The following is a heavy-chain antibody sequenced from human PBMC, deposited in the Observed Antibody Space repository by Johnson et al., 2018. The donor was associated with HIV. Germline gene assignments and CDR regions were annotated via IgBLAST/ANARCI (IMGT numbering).Heavy chain of an antibody. V-gene: IGHV3-33*01. CDR1: GFTFSSYG. CDR3: ARLSGYYVYDAFDI. Sequence: VQLVESGGGVVQPGRSLRLSCAASGFTFSSYGMHWVRQAPGKGLEWVAFIRYDGSNKYYADSVKGRFTISRDNAENSLYLQMTSLRGEDTAVYYCARLSGYYVYDAFDIWGQGTMVTVSS. CDR2: IRYDGSNK. D-gene: IGHD3-3*01. J-gene: IGHJ3*02.